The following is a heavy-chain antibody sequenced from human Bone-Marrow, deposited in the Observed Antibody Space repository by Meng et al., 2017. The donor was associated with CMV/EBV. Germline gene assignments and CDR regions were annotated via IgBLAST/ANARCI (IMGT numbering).Heavy chain of an antibody. CDR3: AKDGSELELRG. CDR2: IHYDGSSA. V-gene: IGHV3-30*02. Sequence: LSLTCAASGITFSSYGMHWVRQAPGKGPECVAFIHYDGSSASYADSVKGRFTISRDNSKNTLYLQMNSLRAEDTAVYYCAKDGSELELRGWGQGTLVTVSS. CDR1: GITFSSYG. D-gene: IGHD1-7*01. J-gene: IGHJ4*02.